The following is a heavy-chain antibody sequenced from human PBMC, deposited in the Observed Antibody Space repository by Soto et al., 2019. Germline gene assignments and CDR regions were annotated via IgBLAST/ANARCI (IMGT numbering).Heavy chain of an antibody. Sequence: EGSLRLSCAASGFSFSDYGMNWVRRAPGKGLEWFSTSNLSGDNTYYSDSVKGRFTISRDNSKNSVFLQMNSLRDEDTAVYYCVRESLLDHWGQGTPVTVSS. J-gene: IGHJ4*02. D-gene: IGHD3-10*01. CDR2: SNLSGDNT. CDR3: VRESLLDH. CDR1: GFSFSDYG. V-gene: IGHV3-23*01.